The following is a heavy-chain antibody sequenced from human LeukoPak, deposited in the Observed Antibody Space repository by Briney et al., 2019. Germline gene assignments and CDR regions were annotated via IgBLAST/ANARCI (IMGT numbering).Heavy chain of an antibody. CDR1: GGSFSGYY. D-gene: IGHD2-2*01. Sequence: SETLSLTCAVYGGSFSGYYWGWIRQPPGKGLEWIGEINHSGSTNYNPSLKSRVTISVDTSKNQFSLKLSSVTAADTAVYYCARGGWRYHLHWGQGTLVTVSS. CDR3: ARGGWRYHLH. CDR2: INHSGST. J-gene: IGHJ4*02. V-gene: IGHV4-34*01.